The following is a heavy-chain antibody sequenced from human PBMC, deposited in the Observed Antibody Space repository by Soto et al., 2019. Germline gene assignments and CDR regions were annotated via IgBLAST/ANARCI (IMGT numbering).Heavy chain of an antibody. V-gene: IGHV2-5*01. CDR1: GFSSGLG. D-gene: IGHD2-2*01. J-gene: IGHJ5*02. CDR2: IYWNDDA. CDR3: VHGVTQPLGSRWFDP. Sequence: QITLKESGPTLVKPTQTLTLTCTFSGFSSGLGVGWVRQPPGKALEWLALIYWNDDARYNLSLRSRLTITKDTSKKRVVLAMTDMDPVDTATYYCVHGVTQPLGSRWFDPWGQGILVTVAS.